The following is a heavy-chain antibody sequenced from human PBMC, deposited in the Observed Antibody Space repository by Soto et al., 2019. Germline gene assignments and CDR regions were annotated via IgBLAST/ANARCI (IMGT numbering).Heavy chain of an antibody. V-gene: IGHV3-43D*03. D-gene: IGHD3-10*01. Sequence: GGSLRLSCAASGFTFDDYAMHWVRQAPGKGLEWVSLISWDGGSTYYADSVKGRFTISRDNSKNSLYLQMNSLRAEDTALYYFAKEHSGFITEYFFEYLGQGTLVNVSS. CDR1: GFTFDDYA. J-gene: IGHJ4*02. CDR3: AKEHSGFITEYFFEY. CDR2: ISWDGGST.